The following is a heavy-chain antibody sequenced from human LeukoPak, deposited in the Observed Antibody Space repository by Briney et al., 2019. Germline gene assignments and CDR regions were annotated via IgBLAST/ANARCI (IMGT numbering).Heavy chain of an antibody. J-gene: IGHJ4*02. Sequence: KPGESLKISCKTSGFSFTSYWIGWVRQMPGKGLEWMGIIYPGDSDSKYSPSFQGQVTISVDKSINTAYLQWSSLKASDTAMYYCARMAARPFDYWGQGTLVTVSS. D-gene: IGHD6-6*01. CDR3: ARMAARPFDY. CDR1: GFSFTSYW. V-gene: IGHV5-51*01. CDR2: IYPGDSDS.